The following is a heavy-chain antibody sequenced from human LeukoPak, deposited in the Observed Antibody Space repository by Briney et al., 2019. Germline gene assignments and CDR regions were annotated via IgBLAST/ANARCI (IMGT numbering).Heavy chain of an antibody. J-gene: IGHJ5*02. Sequence: GGSLRLSCAASGFTFSSYAMSWVRHAPGEGLELVSAISDSGGTTYYADSGKGRFTISRDNSKNTLYLQMNSLRGEDTAVYYCAKLTRGYCSSTACPNWFDPWGQGTLVTVSS. CDR2: ISDSGGTT. CDR3: AKLTRGYCSSTACPNWFDP. D-gene: IGHD2-2*01. CDR1: GFTFSSYA. V-gene: IGHV3-23*01.